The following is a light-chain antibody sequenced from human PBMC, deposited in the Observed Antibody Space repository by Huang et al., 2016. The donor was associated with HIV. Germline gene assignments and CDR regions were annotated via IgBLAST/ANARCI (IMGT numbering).Light chain of an antibody. CDR3: QQYDKWPGT. Sequence: EVMMTQSPATLSVALGDKASLSCRASQRVGVNLAWYQQKPGQAPTLLIYGASDRATGISAGFSGSGSGTDFTLTISSRQSEDSAVYFCQQYDKWPGTFGQGTRLQI. CDR1: QRVGVN. V-gene: IGKV3-15*01. J-gene: IGKJ2*01. CDR2: GAS.